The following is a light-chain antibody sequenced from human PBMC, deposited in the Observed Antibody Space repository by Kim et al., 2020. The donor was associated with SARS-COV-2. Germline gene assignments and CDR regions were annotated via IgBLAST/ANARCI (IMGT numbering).Light chain of an antibody. CDR2: RSS. J-gene: IGLJ1*01. CDR3: AAWDDTLNGHYV. Sequence: KVNLSCSGSRSNSGRNTVNWDQQLPGKAPKLLLYRSSQRPSGVPDRFSASRSGTSASLAISGLQSEDEADYYCAAWDDTLNGHYVFASGTKVTVL. CDR1: RSNSGRNT. V-gene: IGLV1-44*01.